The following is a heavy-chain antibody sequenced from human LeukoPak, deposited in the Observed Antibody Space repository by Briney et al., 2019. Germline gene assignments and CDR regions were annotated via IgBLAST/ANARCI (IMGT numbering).Heavy chain of an antibody. V-gene: IGHV3-7*01. CDR1: GGSISSSSYY. D-gene: IGHD2-2*01. J-gene: IGHJ6*03. Sequence: PSETLSLTCTVSGGSISSSSYYWGWIRQPPGKGLEWVANIKQDGSEKYYVDSVKGRFTISRDNAKNSLYLQMNSLRAEDTAVYYCARALQPYYYYYYYMDVWGKGTTVTVSS. CDR2: IKQDGSEK. CDR3: ARALQPYYYYYYYMDV.